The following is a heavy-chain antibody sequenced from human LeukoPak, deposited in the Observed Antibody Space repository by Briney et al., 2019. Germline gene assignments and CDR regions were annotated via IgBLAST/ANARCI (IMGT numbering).Heavy chain of an antibody. V-gene: IGHV3-15*01. D-gene: IGHD5-18*01. CDR3: TTGGYSYHYLYVN. Sequence: GGSLRLSCAASGFTFSDAWMTWVRQAPGKGLEWVGHIQSKTAGGTADYAAPVKGRFTISRDDSKNTLYLQMNSLKIEDTAVYYCTTGGYSYHYLYVNWGQGTLVSVSS. J-gene: IGHJ4*02. CDR1: GFTFSDAW. CDR2: IQSKTAGGTA.